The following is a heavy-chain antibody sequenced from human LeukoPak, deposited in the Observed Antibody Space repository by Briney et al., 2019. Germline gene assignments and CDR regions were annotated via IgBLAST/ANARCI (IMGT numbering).Heavy chain of an antibody. J-gene: IGHJ3*02. Sequence: ASVKVSCKASGYTFTGYYMHWVRQAPGQGLEGMGWINPNSGGTNYAQTFQGRVTITRDTSISTAYMELSRLRSDDTAVYYCARDRGYCSGGSCFDAFDIWGQGTMVTVSS. CDR3: ARDRGYCSGGSCFDAFDI. CDR2: INPNSGGT. D-gene: IGHD2-15*01. CDR1: GYTFTGYY. V-gene: IGHV1-2*02.